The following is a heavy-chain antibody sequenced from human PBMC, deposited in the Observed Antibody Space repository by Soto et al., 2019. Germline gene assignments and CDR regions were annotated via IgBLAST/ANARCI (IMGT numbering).Heavy chain of an antibody. J-gene: IGHJ6*02. CDR3: ARVSSSSAYGMDV. D-gene: IGHD6-6*01. Sequence: PSETLSLTCAVSGGSISTINWWTWVRQPPGKGLDWIGEIYQTGSTSYNPSLESRLTISIDKSKNQFSLKLRSVTAADTAVYYCARVSSSSAYGMDVWGQGTTVTVSS. CDR2: IYQTGST. V-gene: IGHV4-4*02. CDR1: GGSISTINW.